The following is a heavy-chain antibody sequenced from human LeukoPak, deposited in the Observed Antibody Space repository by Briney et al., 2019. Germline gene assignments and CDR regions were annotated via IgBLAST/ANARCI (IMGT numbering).Heavy chain of an antibody. CDR1: GYSFTSYW. J-gene: IGHJ5*02. CDR2: IYPGDSDT. V-gene: IGHV5-51*01. D-gene: IGHD2-2*01. Sequence: GESLKISCKGSGYSFTSYWIGWVRQMPGKGLEWMGFIYPGDSDTRYGPSFQGQVTISADKSISTAYLQWSSLKASDTAMYYCARLMGPEYCSSTSCWFDPWGQGTLVTVSS. CDR3: ARLMGPEYCSSTSCWFDP.